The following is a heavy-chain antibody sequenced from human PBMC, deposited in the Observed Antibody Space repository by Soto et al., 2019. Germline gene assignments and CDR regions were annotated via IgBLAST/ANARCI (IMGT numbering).Heavy chain of an antibody. CDR2: VYSSGGT. Sequence: SETLSLTCTVSGGSVSSGSYYWTWIRQPAGKGLEWIGRVYSSGGTHYNSSLKSRVTISLDTSKNQFSLRLISVTAADTAVYYCARGQRFSDWFDPWGQGTLVTVSS. CDR1: GGSVSSGSYY. V-gene: IGHV4-61*02. D-gene: IGHD3-3*01. CDR3: ARGQRFSDWFDP. J-gene: IGHJ5*02.